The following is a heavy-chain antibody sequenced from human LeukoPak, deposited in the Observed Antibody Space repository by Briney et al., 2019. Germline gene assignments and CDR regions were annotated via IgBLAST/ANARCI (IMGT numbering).Heavy chain of an antibody. D-gene: IGHD4-17*01. Sequence: SETLSLTCTVSGGSISSGSYYWSWIRQPAGKGLEWIGRIYTSGSTNYNPSLKSRVTISVDTSKNQFSLKLSSVTAADTAVYYCARDTEAGYGDYPLDYWGQGTLVSVSS. CDR1: GGSISSGSYY. V-gene: IGHV4-61*02. CDR3: ARDTEAGYGDYPLDY. J-gene: IGHJ4*02. CDR2: IYTSGST.